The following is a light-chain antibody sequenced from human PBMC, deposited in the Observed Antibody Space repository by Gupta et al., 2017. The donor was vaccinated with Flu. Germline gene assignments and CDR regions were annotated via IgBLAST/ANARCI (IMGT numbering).Light chain of an antibody. CDR3: QSCDSSLRGAV. Sequence: QSVLTQPPSVSGAPGQRVTISCTWSSPNIGAGYDVHWYQQLPGTAPKLLIYGNSNRPSGVPDRFSGSKSGTSASRAITGLQAEDEADYYCQSCDSSLRGAVFGGGTKLTVL. CDR2: GNS. V-gene: IGLV1-40*01. CDR1: SPNIGAGYD. J-gene: IGLJ2*01.